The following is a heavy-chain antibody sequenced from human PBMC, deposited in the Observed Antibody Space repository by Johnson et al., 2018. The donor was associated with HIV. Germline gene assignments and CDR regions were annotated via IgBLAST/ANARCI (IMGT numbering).Heavy chain of an antibody. CDR2: ISYDGSNK. D-gene: IGHD2-15*01. CDR1: EFTFNTYA. J-gene: IGHJ3*02. CDR3: ARSWGGECRGGSCYGAPGAFDI. Sequence: QVQVVESGGGLVKPGGSLRLSCAASEFTFNTYAMHWVRQAPGKGLEWVAVISYDGSNKYYADSVKGRFTISRDNSKNTLYLQMNSLRAEDTAVYYCARSWGGECRGGSCYGAPGAFDIWGQGTMVTVSS. V-gene: IGHV3-30*04.